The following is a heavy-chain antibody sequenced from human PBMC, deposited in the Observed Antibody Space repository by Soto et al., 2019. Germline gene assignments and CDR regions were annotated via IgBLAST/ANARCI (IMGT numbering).Heavy chain of an antibody. CDR3: STGVIWIGYFTVDS. V-gene: IGHV1-69*13. D-gene: IGHD3-3*01. Sequence: ASVKVSCKASGGSFRNSAINWVRQTPGQGLEWLGGFIPVYRSLNYAQKFQRRVTITADESTGTAFMTLSSLASDDTAVYYCSTGVIWIGYFTVDSWGQGTRVTVSS. J-gene: IGHJ4*02. CDR1: GGSFRNSA. CDR2: FIPVYRSL.